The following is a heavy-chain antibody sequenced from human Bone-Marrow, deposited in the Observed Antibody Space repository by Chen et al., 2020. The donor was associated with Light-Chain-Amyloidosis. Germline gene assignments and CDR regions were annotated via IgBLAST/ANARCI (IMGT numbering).Heavy chain of an antibody. J-gene: IGHJ6*02. CDR2: INPNSGGT. Sequence: QVQLVQSGAEVKKPGASVKVSCKASGYTFTGYYMHWVRQAPGQGLEWMGWINPNSGGTNYAQKLQGRVTMTRDTSISTAYMELSRLGSDDTAVYYCARNEGWYGSYGMDVWGQGTTVTVSS. CDR1: GYTFTGYY. V-gene: IGHV1-2*02. CDR3: ARNEGWYGSYGMDV. D-gene: IGHD6-19*01.